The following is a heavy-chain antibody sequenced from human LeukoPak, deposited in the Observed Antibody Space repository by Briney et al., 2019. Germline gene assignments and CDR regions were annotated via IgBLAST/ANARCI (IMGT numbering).Heavy chain of an antibody. Sequence: ETLSLTCTVSGGSISSYYWSWIQQPPGKGLEWIGYIYYSGSTNYNPSLKSRVTISVDTSKNQFSLKLSSVTAADTAVYYCARADTAMVTGFDYWGQGTLVTVSS. D-gene: IGHD5-18*01. CDR1: GGSISSYY. V-gene: IGHV4-59*01. CDR2: IYYSGST. CDR3: ARADTAMVTGFDY. J-gene: IGHJ4*02.